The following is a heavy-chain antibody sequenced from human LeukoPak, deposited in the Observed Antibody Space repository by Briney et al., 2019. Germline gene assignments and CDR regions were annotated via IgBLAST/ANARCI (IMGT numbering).Heavy chain of an antibody. CDR3: AKGPAYYYDSSGYSY. J-gene: IGHJ4*02. D-gene: IGHD3-22*01. CDR1: GFTFSSYA. V-gene: IGHV3-23*01. CDR2: ISGSGGST. Sequence: GSLRLSCAASGFTFSSYAMSWVRQAPGKGLEWVSAISGSGGSTYYADSVKGRFTISRDNSKSTLYLQMNSLRAEDTAVYYCAKGPAYYYDSSGYSYWGQGTLVTVSS.